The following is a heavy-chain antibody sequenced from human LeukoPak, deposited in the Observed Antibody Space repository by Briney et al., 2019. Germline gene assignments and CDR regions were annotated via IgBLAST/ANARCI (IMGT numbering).Heavy chain of an antibody. Sequence: ASVKVSCKASGGTFSSYAISWVRQAPGQGLEWMGWINTNTGDPTYAPGFTGRFVFSLDTSVSTAYLQISGLKAEDTAMYYCARVYYYDSSGYPNWCDPWGQGTLVTVSS. D-gene: IGHD3-22*01. J-gene: IGHJ5*02. CDR1: GGTFSSYA. CDR2: INTNTGDP. V-gene: IGHV7-4-1*02. CDR3: ARVYYYDSSGYPNWCDP.